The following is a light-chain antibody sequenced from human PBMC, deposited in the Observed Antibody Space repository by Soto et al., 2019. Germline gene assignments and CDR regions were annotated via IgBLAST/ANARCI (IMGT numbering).Light chain of an antibody. CDR2: DAS. CDR1: QDISTY. CDR3: QQSYSTPQT. J-gene: IGKJ1*01. Sequence: DIQMTQSPSSLFASVGDRVTITCRASQDISTYLNWYQQKPGKAPKLLIYDASSLQSGVPSRFSGSGSGTDFTLAISSLQPEDFATYYCQQSYSTPQTFGQGTKVDIK. V-gene: IGKV1-39*01.